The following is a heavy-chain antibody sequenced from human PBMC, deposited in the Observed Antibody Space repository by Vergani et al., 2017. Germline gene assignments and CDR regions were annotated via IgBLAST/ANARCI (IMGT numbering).Heavy chain of an antibody. D-gene: IGHD2-8*01. J-gene: IGHJ4*02. CDR3: ARQSRDVFCTNGVCPLGY. CDR2: ISRSSSTI. V-gene: IGHV3-48*01. Sequence: EVYLEESGGGLAQPGGSLRLSCEASGSTFSSYAMNWVRQAPGKGLEWVSYISRSSSTIYYADSVKGRFTISRDNAKNSLHLQMNNLRAEDTAVYYCARQSRDVFCTNGVCPLGYWGQGALVTVSS. CDR1: GSTFSSYA.